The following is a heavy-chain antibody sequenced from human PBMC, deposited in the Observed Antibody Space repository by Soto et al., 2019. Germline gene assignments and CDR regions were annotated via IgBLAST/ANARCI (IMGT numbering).Heavy chain of an antibody. CDR1: GFTFSSSA. J-gene: IGHJ5*02. V-gene: IGHV3-23*01. Sequence: HPGGSLRLSCAASGFTFSSSAMNWVRQAPGRGPEWVSGISGSGSSTYYADSVKGRFTISRDNSKNTLYLQMNSLRAEDTAVYYCAKDPPRTSPYKKTLAAEAPNWFHPWGQGTLVIVSS. CDR3: AKDPPRTSPYKKTLAAEAPNWFHP. D-gene: IGHD6-13*01. CDR2: ISGSGSST.